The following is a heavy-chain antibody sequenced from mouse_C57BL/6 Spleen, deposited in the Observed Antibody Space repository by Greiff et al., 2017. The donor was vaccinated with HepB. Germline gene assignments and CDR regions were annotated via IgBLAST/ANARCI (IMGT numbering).Heavy chain of an antibody. CDR2: INPSNGGT. J-gene: IGHJ1*03. CDR1: GYTFTSYW. V-gene: IGHV1-53*01. CDR3: ARKDIYYGSSYGYWYFDV. Sequence: VQLQQPGTELVKPGASVKLSCKASGYTFTSYWMHWVKQRPGQGLEWIGNINPSNGGTNYNEKFKSKATLTVDKSASTAYMQLRSLTSEDSAVYYCARKDIYYGSSYGYWYFDVWGTGTTVTVSS. D-gene: IGHD1-1*01.